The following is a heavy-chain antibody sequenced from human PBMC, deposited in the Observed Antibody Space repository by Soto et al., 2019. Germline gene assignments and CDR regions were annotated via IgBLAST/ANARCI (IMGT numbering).Heavy chain of an antibody. CDR3: ARLGYYYDSSGYYTSR. CDR1: GGTFSSYA. J-gene: IGHJ4*02. V-gene: IGHV1-69*13. D-gene: IGHD3-22*01. CDR2: IIPIFGTA. Sequence: SVKVSCKASGGTFSSYAISWVRQAPGQGLEWMGGIIPIFGTANYAQKFQGRVTITADESTSTAYMELSSLRSEDTAVYYCARLGYYYDSSGYYTSRWGQGTLVTVSS.